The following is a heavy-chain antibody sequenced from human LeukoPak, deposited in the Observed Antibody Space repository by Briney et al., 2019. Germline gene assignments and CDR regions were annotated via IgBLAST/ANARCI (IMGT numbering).Heavy chain of an antibody. V-gene: IGHV3-74*01. Sequence: GGSLRLSCAASGFTFSSYWMHWVRQVPGKGLVWVSRINSDGSSTSYADSVKGRFTISRDNAKNTLYVQMNSLGAEDTAVYYCSTGSGHAFDIWGRGTMVTVSS. D-gene: IGHD3-10*01. CDR1: GFTFSSYW. J-gene: IGHJ3*02. CDR2: INSDGSST. CDR3: STGSGHAFDI.